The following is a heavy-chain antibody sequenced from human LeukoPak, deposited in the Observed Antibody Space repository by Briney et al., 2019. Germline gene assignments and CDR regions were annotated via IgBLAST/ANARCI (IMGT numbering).Heavy chain of an antibody. V-gene: IGHV3-33*01. CDR2: IYYDGSNI. CDR3: ARHGDYHYNS. Sequence: GRSLTLSCAASEWTFTTYGMHWVRQAPGKGLEWVAFIYYDGSNIYYADYVKGRFTISRDISKNTLYLQMDSLRAEDTAIYYCARHGDYHYNSWGQGTLVTVSS. D-gene: IGHD4-17*01. J-gene: IGHJ4*02. CDR1: EWTFTTYG.